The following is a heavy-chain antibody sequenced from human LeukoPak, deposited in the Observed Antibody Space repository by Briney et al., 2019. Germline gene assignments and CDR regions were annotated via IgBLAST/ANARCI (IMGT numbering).Heavy chain of an antibody. CDR3: ARAWDSSGYRGAFHI. J-gene: IGHJ3*02. D-gene: IGHD3-22*01. CDR1: GGSISSGGHS. V-gene: IGHV4-30-2*01. Sequence: PSEALSLTCTVSGGSISSGGHSWSWIRRPPGKGLEWIGYIYDSGSTYYNPSLKSRVNISADRSKNQFSLKLSSVTAADTAVYHCARAWDSSGYRGAFHIWGQGTMVTVSS. CDR2: IYDSGST.